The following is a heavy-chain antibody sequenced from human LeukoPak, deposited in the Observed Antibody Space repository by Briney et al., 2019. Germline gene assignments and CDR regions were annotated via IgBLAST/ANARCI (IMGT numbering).Heavy chain of an antibody. CDR1: GFTFSSYS. V-gene: IGHV3-48*01. J-gene: IGHJ6*04. CDR3: AELGITMIGGV. Sequence: GGSLRLSCAASGFTFSSYSMNWVRQAPGKGVEWVSYISSSSSTIYYADSVKGRFTISRDNAKNSLYLQMNSLRAEDTAVYYCAELGITMIGGVWGKGTTVTISS. D-gene: IGHD3-10*02. CDR2: ISSSSSTI.